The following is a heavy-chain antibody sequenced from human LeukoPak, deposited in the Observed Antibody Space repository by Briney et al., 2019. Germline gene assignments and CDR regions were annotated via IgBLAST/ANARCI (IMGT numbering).Heavy chain of an antibody. V-gene: IGHV3-48*01. Sequence: GGSLRLSCAASGFTFSNYNMNWVRQAPGKGLEWVSYISSSSSTIYYADSVKGRFTISRDNAKNSLHLQMNSLRAEDTAVFYCARDRGGTDDFWSGYYTGYFDYWGQGTLVTVSS. D-gene: IGHD3-3*01. CDR1: GFTFSNYN. CDR2: ISSSSSTI. J-gene: IGHJ4*02. CDR3: ARDRGGTDDFWSGYYTGYFDY.